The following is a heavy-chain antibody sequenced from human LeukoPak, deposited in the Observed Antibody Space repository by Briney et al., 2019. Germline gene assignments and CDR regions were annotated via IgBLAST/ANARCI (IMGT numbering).Heavy chain of an antibody. D-gene: IGHD2-2*01. CDR2: INTDGRDT. Sequence: PGGSVRLSCAGSGFTFSKYWLHWVRQAPGKGLVWVSRINTDGRDTSYADSVKGRFTISRDNAKNTLYLQMSSLRAEDTAVYYCARVESGSCSNTRCRNIDYWGQGTLVTVSS. J-gene: IGHJ4*02. CDR3: ARVESGSCSNTRCRNIDY. CDR1: GFTFSKYW. V-gene: IGHV3-74*01.